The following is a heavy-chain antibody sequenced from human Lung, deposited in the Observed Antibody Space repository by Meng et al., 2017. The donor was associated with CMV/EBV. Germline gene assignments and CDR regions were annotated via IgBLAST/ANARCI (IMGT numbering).Heavy chain of an antibody. V-gene: IGHV4-4*02. CDR1: GGSISSSNW. CDR3: ARRLSSIAAHNWFDP. D-gene: IGHD6-6*01. Sequence: SETLSLXXAVSGGSISSSNWWSWVRQPPGKGLEWIGEIYHGGSTNYNPSLKSRVTISVDKSKNQFSLKLSSVTAADTAVYYCARRLSSIAAHNWFDPWGQGTLVTVSS. CDR2: IYHGGST. J-gene: IGHJ5*02.